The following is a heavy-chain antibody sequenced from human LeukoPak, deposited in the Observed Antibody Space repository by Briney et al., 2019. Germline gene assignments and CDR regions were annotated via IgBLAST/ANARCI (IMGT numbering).Heavy chain of an antibody. V-gene: IGHV4-34*01. J-gene: IGHJ4*02. D-gene: IGHD5-18*01. CDR2: INHSGST. CDR3: ARGNSYGVDY. Sequence: GSLRLSCAASGFTVSSNYMSWVRQAPGKGLEWIGEINHSGSTNYNPSLKSRVTISVDTSKNQFSLKLSSVTAADTAVYYCARGNSYGVDYWGQGTLVTVSS. CDR1: GFTVSSNY.